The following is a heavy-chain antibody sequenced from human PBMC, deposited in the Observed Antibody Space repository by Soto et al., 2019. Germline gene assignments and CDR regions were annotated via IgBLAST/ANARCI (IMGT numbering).Heavy chain of an antibody. J-gene: IGHJ4*02. Sequence: SQTLSLTCAISGDSVSSNSAAWNWIRQSPSRGLEWLGRTYYRSKWYSDYALSVRSRITINPDTSKNQFSLHLNSVTPDDTAIYFCAREGNLGRWLQPLDFWGQGTLVTVSS. D-gene: IGHD5-12*01. CDR3: AREGNLGRWLQPLDF. CDR1: GDSVSSNSAA. CDR2: TYYRSKWYS. V-gene: IGHV6-1*01.